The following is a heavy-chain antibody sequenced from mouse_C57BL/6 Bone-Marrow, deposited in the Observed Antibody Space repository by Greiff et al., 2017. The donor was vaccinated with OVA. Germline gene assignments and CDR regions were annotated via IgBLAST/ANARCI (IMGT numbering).Heavy chain of an antibody. J-gene: IGHJ2*01. Sequence: VQLQQSGAELVRPGASVTLSCKASGYTFTDYEMHWVKQTPVHGLEWIGAIDPETGGTAYNQTFKGKAILTADKSSSTAYMELRSLTSEDSAVYYCTRGPLLLDYWGQGTTLTVSS. D-gene: IGHD2-1*01. V-gene: IGHV1-15*01. CDR2: IDPETGGT. CDR1: GYTFTDYE. CDR3: TRGPLLLDY.